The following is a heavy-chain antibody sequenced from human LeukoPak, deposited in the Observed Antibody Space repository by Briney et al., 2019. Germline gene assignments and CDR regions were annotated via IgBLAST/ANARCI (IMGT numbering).Heavy chain of an antibody. V-gene: IGHV3-11*06. CDR2: ISSTGSYA. CDR3: ARGGDIGTNWFDP. CDR1: GFTFSDYY. Sequence: GGSLRLSCAASGFTFSDYYMSWIRQAPGKGLEWISHISSTGSYANYADSVKGRFTTSRDNAKNSLYLQMNSLRAEDTAVYYCARGGDIGTNWFDPWGQGTLVTVSS. D-gene: IGHD5-12*01. J-gene: IGHJ5*02.